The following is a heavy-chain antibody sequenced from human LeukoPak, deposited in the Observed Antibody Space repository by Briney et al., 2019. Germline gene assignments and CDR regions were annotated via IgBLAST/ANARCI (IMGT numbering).Heavy chain of an antibody. V-gene: IGHV4-4*07. J-gene: IGHJ5*02. CDR1: GASISSYH. CDR3: ARDGRQQVAQDWFDP. D-gene: IGHD6-13*01. Sequence: PSETLSLTCSVSGASISSYHWSWIRQPAGKGLEWIGRIYTNGGTNYNPSLKSRVTISLDTSRNHFSLKLSSVTAAATAVYYCARDGRQQVAQDWFDPWGQGTLVTVSS. CDR2: IYTNGGT.